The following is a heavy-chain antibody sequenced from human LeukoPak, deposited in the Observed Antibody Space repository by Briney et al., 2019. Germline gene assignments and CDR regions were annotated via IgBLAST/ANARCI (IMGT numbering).Heavy chain of an antibody. J-gene: IGHJ4*02. D-gene: IGHD6-19*01. CDR1: GFTFSSYE. CDR2: ITSSGSTI. CDR3: ARGRYSSGWNFFEY. V-gene: IGHV3-48*03. Sequence: HPGGSLRLSCAPSGFTFSSYEMNWARQAPGKGLGWLSFITSSGSTIYYADSVKGRFTISRDNAKNSLFLQMNSLRAEDTAVYYCARGRYSSGWNFFEYWGQGTLVTVSS.